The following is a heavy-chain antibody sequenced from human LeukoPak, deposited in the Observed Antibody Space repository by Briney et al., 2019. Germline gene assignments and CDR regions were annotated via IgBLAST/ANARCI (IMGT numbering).Heavy chain of an antibody. Sequence: GGSLRLSCEASGFPLGRYGMHWVRQAPGKGLEWVAVIYYVGSNEDYADSVKGRFTIFRDNSKNTLYLQMRSLRTEDTALYYCARDLGSVAAPDGFDIWGQGTMVTVSS. CDR2: IYYVGSNE. D-gene: IGHD6-6*01. V-gene: IGHV3-30*03. CDR3: ARDLGSVAAPDGFDI. J-gene: IGHJ3*02. CDR1: GFPLGRYG.